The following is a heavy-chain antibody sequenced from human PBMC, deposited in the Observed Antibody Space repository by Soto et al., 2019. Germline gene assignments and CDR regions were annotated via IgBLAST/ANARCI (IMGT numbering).Heavy chain of an antibody. V-gene: IGHV1-69*13. CDR2: IIPIFGTA. D-gene: IGHD3-22*01. CDR3: AKDWAPDSSGYYYDWFDP. CDR1: GGTFSSYA. J-gene: IGHJ5*02. Sequence: WASVKVSCKASGGTFSSYAISWVRQAPGQGLEWMGGIIPIFGTANYAQKFQGRVTITADESTSTAYMELSSLRSEDTAVYYCAKDWAPDSSGYYYDWFDPWGQGTLVTVSS.